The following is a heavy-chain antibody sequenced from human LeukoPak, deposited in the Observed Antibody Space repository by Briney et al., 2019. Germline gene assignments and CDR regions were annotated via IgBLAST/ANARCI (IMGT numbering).Heavy chain of an antibody. CDR1: GGSISTYY. J-gene: IGHJ3*02. V-gene: IGHV4-59*01. CDR2: IYYSGST. CDR3: ARGSIAVPDISAFDI. D-gene: IGHD6-19*01. Sequence: SETLSLTCTVSGGSISTYYWSWIRQPPGRGLEWIGHIYYSGSTSYNPSLKSRVAIPVDTSKNHFSLKLSSVTAADTAVYYCARGSIAVPDISAFDIWGQGTMVTVSS.